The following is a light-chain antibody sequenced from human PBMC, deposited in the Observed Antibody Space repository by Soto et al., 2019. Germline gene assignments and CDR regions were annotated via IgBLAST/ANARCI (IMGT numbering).Light chain of an antibody. V-gene: IGLV2-14*01. CDR3: LSYTRANTRV. CDR2: EVN. CDR1: SSDVGGYKF. J-gene: IGLJ3*02. Sequence: QSALTQPASVSASPGQSITISCTGTSSDVGGYKFVSWYQHHPGKAPKLMIYEVNNRPSGVSNRFSGSKSGNTASLTISGLQPEEEADYYCLSYTRANTRVFGGGTKLTVL.